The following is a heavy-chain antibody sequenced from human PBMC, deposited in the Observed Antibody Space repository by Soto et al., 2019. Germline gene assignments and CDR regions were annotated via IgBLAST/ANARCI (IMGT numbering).Heavy chain of an antibody. J-gene: IGHJ4*02. Sequence: ASVKVSCKASGYTFTSYGISWVRQAPGQGLEWMGWISAYNGNTNYAQKLQGRVTMTTDTSTSTAYMELRSLRSDDTAVYYCARAGAIVILVYYIRPTDDWGQGTLVTVSS. V-gene: IGHV1-18*01. CDR3: ARAGAIVILVYYIRPTDD. D-gene: IGHD5-18*01. CDR2: ISAYNGNT. CDR1: GYTFTSYG.